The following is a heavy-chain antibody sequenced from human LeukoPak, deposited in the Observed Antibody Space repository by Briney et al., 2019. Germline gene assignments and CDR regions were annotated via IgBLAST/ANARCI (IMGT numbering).Heavy chain of an antibody. CDR3: ARVGCTGGSCLAYNYYAMDV. D-gene: IGHD2-15*01. V-gene: IGHV3-30*03. Sequence: PGRSLRLSCAASGFTFSSYGMHWVRQAPGKGLEWVAVISYDGSNKYYADSVKGRFTISRDNSKNTLYLQVNTLRAEDTAVYYCARVGCTGGSCLAYNYYAMDVWGQGTTVTVSS. CDR1: GFTFSSYG. J-gene: IGHJ6*02. CDR2: ISYDGSNK.